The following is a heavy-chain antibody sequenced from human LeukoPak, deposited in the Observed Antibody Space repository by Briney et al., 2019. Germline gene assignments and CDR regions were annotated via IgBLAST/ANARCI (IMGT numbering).Heavy chain of an antibody. CDR1: GFTFSDYY. V-gene: IGHV3-11*01. J-gene: IGHJ4*02. Sequence: PGGSLRLSCAASGFTFSDYYMSWIRRAPGKGLEWVSYITSSGTTIYYADSVKGRFIISRDNAKNSLYLQMNSLRAEDTAVYYCARGYSGYDKYFDYWGQGTLVTVSS. D-gene: IGHD5-12*01. CDR3: ARGYSGYDKYFDY. CDR2: ITSSGTTI.